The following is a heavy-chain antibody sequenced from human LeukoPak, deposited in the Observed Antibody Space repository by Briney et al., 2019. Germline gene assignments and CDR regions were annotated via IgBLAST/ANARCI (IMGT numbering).Heavy chain of an antibody. Sequence: PSETLSLTCTVSGGSISSYYWSWIRQPAGKGLEWIGRIYTSGSTNYNPSLKSRVTMSVDTSKNQFSLKLSSVTAADTAVYYCARDAAVGDFWSGYYYKYYYMDVWGKGTTVTVSS. CDR2: IYTSGST. J-gene: IGHJ6*03. D-gene: IGHD3-3*01. CDR3: ARDAAVGDFWSGYYYKYYYMDV. V-gene: IGHV4-4*07. CDR1: GGSISSYY.